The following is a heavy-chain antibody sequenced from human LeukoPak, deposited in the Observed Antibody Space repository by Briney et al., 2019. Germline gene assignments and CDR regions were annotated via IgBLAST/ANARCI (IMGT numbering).Heavy chain of an antibody. CDR2: IWYDGSNK. D-gene: IGHD5-24*01. V-gene: IGHV3-33*01. CDR1: EFTFSSYG. Sequence: GRSLRLSCAASEFTFSSYGMHWVRQAPGKGLEWVAVIWYDGSNKYYADSVKGRFTISRDNSKNTLYLQMNSLRAEDTAVYYCASLPRDGYNLYYYYGMDVWGQGTTVTVSS. CDR3: ASLPRDGYNLYYYYGMDV. J-gene: IGHJ6*02.